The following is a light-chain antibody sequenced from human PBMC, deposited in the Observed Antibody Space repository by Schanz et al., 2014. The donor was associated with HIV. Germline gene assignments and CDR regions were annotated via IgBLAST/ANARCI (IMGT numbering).Light chain of an antibody. Sequence: QSALTQPASVSGSPGQSITIPCTGTSSDVGGYNYVAWYQQHPGKAPKLMIYDVSDRPSGVSNRFSGSKSGNTASLSISGLQAEDEADYYCQSRDSDLSAVVVFGGGTKLTVL. CDR3: QSRDSDLSAVVV. CDR2: DVS. V-gene: IGLV2-14*03. CDR1: SSDVGGYNY. J-gene: IGLJ2*01.